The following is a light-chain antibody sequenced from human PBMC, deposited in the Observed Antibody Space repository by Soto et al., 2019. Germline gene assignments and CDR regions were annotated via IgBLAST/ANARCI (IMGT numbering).Light chain of an antibody. V-gene: IGLV2-8*01. CDR3: SSFSSITREV. CDR1: SSDVGAYNY. Sequence: QSALTQPPSASGSPGQSVTISCTGTSSDVGAYNYVSWYQQHPGKAPKLMIYDVSKRPSGVPYRFSGSKSGNTASLTISGLQTEDEADYYCSSFSSITREVFGGGTKLTVL. J-gene: IGLJ2*01. CDR2: DVS.